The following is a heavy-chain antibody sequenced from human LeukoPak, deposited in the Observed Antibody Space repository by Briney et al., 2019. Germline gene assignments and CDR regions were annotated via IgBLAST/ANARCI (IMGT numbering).Heavy chain of an antibody. CDR3: AKCTYYYDSSGYYYVVGDFDY. V-gene: IGHV3-21*04. D-gene: IGHD3-22*01. CDR1: GFTFSSYS. J-gene: IGHJ4*02. Sequence: GGSLRLSCAASGFTFSSYSMNWVRQAPGKGLEWVSSISSSSSYIYYADSVKGRFTISRDNSKNTLYLQMNSLRAEDTAVYYCAKCTYYYDSSGYYYVVGDFDYWGQGTLVTVSS. CDR2: ISSSSSYI.